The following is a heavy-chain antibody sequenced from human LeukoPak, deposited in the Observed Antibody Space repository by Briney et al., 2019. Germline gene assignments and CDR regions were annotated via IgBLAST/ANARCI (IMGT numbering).Heavy chain of an antibody. CDR1: GSTFSSYG. CDR3: AKGPTFDY. V-gene: IGHV3-30*18. Sequence: GGSLRLSCAASGSTFSSYGMHWVRQAPGKGLEWVAVISYDGSNKYYADSVKGRFTISRDNSKNTLYLQMNSLRAEDTAVYYCAKGPTFDYWGQGTLVTVSS. CDR2: ISYDGSNK. J-gene: IGHJ4*02.